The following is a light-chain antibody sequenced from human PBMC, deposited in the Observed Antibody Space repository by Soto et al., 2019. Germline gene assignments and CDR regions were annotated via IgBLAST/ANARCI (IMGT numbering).Light chain of an antibody. CDR3: QQYGGSPRT. J-gene: IGKJ1*01. V-gene: IGKV3-20*01. CDR2: DAS. CDR1: QSISQS. Sequence: EVVLTQSPGTLSLSPGEGATLSCRASQSISQSLAWYQQRPGQSPRLLIYDASRRATGIPDRFTGSGFGTDFTLTISRLAPEDLAVYYCQQYGGSPRTFGQGTKVELK.